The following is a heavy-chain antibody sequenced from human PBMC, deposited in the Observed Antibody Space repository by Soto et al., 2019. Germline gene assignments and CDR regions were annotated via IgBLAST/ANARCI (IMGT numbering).Heavy chain of an antibody. Sequence: LSLTCIVSGESISSSSYYWGWIRQPPGKGLEWIGSIYYSGRTYYNPSFKSRVTISIDTSKNQFSLKLSSATATDTAVYYCARQRTTVVTQAYFDHWGQGALVTVSS. V-gene: IGHV4-39*01. CDR2: IYYSGRT. CDR1: GESISSSSYY. D-gene: IGHD2-21*02. CDR3: ARQRTTVVTQAYFDH. J-gene: IGHJ4*02.